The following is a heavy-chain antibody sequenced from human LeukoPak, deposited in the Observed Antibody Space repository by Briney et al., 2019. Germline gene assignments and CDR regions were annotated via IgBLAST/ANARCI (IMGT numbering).Heavy chain of an antibody. J-gene: IGHJ4*02. D-gene: IGHD2-2*02. V-gene: IGHV3-66*01. CDR2: IYSAGDT. CDR3: VKSYVGTIQDS. CDR1: GFTVSSDY. Sequence: GGSLRLSCAASGFTVSSDYMNWVRQAPGKGLEWVSVIYSAGDTYYADSVKGRFTISRDNSKNTLYLQMNGLRAKDTAVYYCVKSYVGTIQDSWGQGTLVTVSS.